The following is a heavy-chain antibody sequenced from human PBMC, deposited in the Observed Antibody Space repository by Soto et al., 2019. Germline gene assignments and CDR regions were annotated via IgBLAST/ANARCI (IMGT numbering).Heavy chain of an antibody. CDR3: PSNVAADDALNV. CDR2: IYHSGNT. D-gene: IGHD2-15*01. Sequence: QLQLQESGSGLVKPLQTLSLTCAVSGGSISSGGYSWTWIRQPPGKSLEWIGYIYHSGNTYYNPSLKSRVTISADRSKNKFTLNLGSVTAADTAVYYCPSNVAADDALNVCGQGTMVTVSS. V-gene: IGHV4-30-2*01. J-gene: IGHJ3*01. CDR1: GGSISSGGYS.